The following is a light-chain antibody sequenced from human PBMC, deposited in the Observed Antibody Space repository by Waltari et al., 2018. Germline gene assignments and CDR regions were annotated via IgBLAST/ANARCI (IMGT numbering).Light chain of an antibody. CDR3: GTWDSSLNGVI. V-gene: IGLV1-51*01. CDR2: DNN. J-gene: IGLJ2*01. Sequence: QSVLTQPPSVSAAPGPTVAISCSGSSSNIVNNYVSWYQQLPGTAPKLLIYDNNKRPSGIPDRFSGSKSGTSGTLGITGLQTGDEADYYCGTWDSSLNGVIFGGGTKLTVL. CDR1: SSNIVNNY.